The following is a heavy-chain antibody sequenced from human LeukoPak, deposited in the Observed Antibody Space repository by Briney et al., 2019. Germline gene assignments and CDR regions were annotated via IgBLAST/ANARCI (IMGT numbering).Heavy chain of an antibody. CDR3: VRDMFGGRDY. J-gene: IGHJ4*02. D-gene: IGHD3-10*02. Sequence: GGSLSLSCEASGFAFSSSWRHWVRQVPGKGLPWVSRINEAGSATSDVDSVKGRFTISRDNAKNALYLQMNSLRAEDTAVYYCVRDMFGGRDYWGQGTLVTVSS. V-gene: IGHV3-74*01. CDR2: INEAGSAT. CDR1: GFAFSSSW.